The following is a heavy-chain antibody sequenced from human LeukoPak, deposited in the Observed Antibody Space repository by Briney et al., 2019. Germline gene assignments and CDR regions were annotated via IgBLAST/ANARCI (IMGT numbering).Heavy chain of an antibody. D-gene: IGHD3-22*01. CDR2: ISYDGSNK. J-gene: IGHJ5*02. Sequence: GGSLRLSCAASGFTFSSYGMHWVRQAPGKGLEWVAVISYDGSNKYYADSVKGRFTISRDNSKNTLYLQMNSLRVEDTAVYYCARDFGYYDSGGSWGQGTLVTVSS. CDR1: GFTFSSYG. CDR3: ARDFGYYDSGGS. V-gene: IGHV3-30*03.